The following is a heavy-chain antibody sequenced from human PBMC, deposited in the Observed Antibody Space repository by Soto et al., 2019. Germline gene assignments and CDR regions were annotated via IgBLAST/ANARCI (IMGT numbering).Heavy chain of an antibody. Sequence: QVQLVQSGAEVKKPGSSVKVSCKASGGTFSSYAISWVRQAPGQGLEWMGGIIPIFGTANYAQKFQGRVTITADESTSTAYMELSSLRSEDTAVYYCARVRKIREIVPAARRYYGMDVWGQGTTVTVSS. D-gene: IGHD2-2*01. V-gene: IGHV1-69*01. CDR1: GGTFSSYA. CDR2: IIPIFGTA. J-gene: IGHJ6*02. CDR3: ARVRKIREIVPAARRYYGMDV.